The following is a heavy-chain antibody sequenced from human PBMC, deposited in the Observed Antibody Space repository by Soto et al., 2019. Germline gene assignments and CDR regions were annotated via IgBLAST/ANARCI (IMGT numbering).Heavy chain of an antibody. J-gene: IGHJ5*02. CDR2: MYFSEKS. CDR3: ARQTGHPQWWFDL. CDR1: GATVSRRRYS. V-gene: IGHV4-31*03. D-gene: IGHD3-9*01. Sequence: TMSVTCTVAGATVSRRRYSLGRISKCPGKGLEWLGYMYFSEKSYYNPSLVSRLTISGDYSKNQFSLSLSSVTAADTALYFCARQTGHPQWWFDLWGQGLQVTVSS.